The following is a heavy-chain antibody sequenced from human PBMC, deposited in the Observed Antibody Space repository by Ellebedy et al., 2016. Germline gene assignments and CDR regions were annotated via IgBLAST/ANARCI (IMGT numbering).Heavy chain of an antibody. Sequence: GESLKISXAASGFTFSSYAMHWVRQAPGKGLEWVAVISYDGSNKYYADSVKGRFTISRDNSKNTLYLQMNSLRAEDTAVYYCARDRSVAGTWGSIDYWGQGTLVTVSS. V-gene: IGHV3-30-3*01. CDR3: ARDRSVAGTWGSIDY. D-gene: IGHD6-19*01. CDR1: GFTFSSYA. CDR2: ISYDGSNK. J-gene: IGHJ4*02.